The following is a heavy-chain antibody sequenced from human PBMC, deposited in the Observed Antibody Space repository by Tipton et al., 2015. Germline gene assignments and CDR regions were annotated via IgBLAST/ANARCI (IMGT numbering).Heavy chain of an antibody. CDR1: AYSISSDYY. J-gene: IGHJ4*02. CDR2: ISHSGNT. V-gene: IGHV4-38-2*01. Sequence: LRLSCAVSAYSISSDYYWGWIRQPPGKGLEWIGSISHSGNTYYNPSLKSRVTMSRDKSKNQFSLKVTSVTAADTAVYYCACQDYDSLTRDYQTVDYWGQGTLVTVSS. D-gene: IGHD3-9*01. CDR3: ACQDYDSLTRDYQTVDY.